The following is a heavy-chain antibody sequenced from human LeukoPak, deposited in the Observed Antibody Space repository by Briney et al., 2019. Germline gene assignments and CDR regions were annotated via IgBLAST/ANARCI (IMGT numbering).Heavy chain of an antibody. CDR1: GYTFTSYY. J-gene: IGHJ3*02. V-gene: IGHV1-46*01. D-gene: IGHD1-1*01. CDR2: INPSGGST. Sequence: GASVKVSCKVSGYTFTSYYMHWVRQAPGQGLEWMGIINPSGGSTSYAQKFQGRVTMTRDMSTSTVYMELSSLRSEDTAVYYCARVASTTRRHDAFDIWGQGTMVTISS. CDR3: ARVASTTRRHDAFDI.